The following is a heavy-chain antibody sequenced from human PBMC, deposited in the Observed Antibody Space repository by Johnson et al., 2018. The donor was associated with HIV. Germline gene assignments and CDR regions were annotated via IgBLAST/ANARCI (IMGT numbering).Heavy chain of an antibody. J-gene: IGHJ3*02. Sequence: DVQLVESGGGLVQPGRSLRLSCAASGFTFDDYAMHWVRQAPGKGLEWVSGISWNSGSIGYAASVKGRFTISRDNAKNFLYLQMSSLREEDTALYYWAKDMMGVDYGDYDEAAFDIWGQGTMVTVSS. D-gene: IGHD4-17*01. CDR1: GFTFDDYA. V-gene: IGHV3-9*01. CDR2: ISWNSGSI. CDR3: AKDMMGVDYGDYDEAAFDI.